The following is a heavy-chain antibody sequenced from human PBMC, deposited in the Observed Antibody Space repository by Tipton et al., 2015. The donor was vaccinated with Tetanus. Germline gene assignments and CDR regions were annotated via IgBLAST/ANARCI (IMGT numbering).Heavy chain of an antibody. CDR2: MHSFGGP. J-gene: IGHJ4*02. V-gene: IGHV4-30-4*01. CDR3: ARGLPREPFYFDY. CDR1: GGSISSPDHY. D-gene: IGHD1-26*01. Sequence: TLSLNCTVSGGSISSPDHYWTWIRQPPGKALEWIGNMHSFGGPYSNPSLESRVTISRDTSQNRFSLKVASVTAADTAVYYCARGLPREPFYFDYWGQGKQVSVSS.